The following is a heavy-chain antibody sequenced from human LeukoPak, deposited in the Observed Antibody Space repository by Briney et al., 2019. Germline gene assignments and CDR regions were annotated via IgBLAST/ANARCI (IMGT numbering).Heavy chain of an antibody. CDR1: GGSISSYY. V-gene: IGHV4-59*01. D-gene: IGHD5-18*01. CDR3: AREEGYSYGSNAFDI. J-gene: IGHJ3*02. CDR2: IYYSGST. Sequence: SETLSLTCTVSGGSISSYYWSWIRQPPGKGLEWIGYIYYSGSTTYNPSLKSRVTISVDAYKHQFSLKLISVPAAETAVLYWAREEGYSYGSNAFDIWGQGTMVTVSS.